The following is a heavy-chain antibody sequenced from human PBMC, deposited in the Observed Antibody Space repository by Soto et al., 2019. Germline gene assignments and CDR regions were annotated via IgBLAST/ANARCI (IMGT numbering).Heavy chain of an antibody. CDR2: VYNSGST. D-gene: IGHD6-13*01. CDR3: ARYRREAVAGYTLDN. CDR1: GGSINSNY. V-gene: IGHV4-59*01. J-gene: IGHJ4*02. Sequence: KSSETLSLTCTVSGGSINSNYWTWIRQPPGKGLEWIGYVYNSGSTNYNPSLKSRVTISEDTSKSQFSLKVNSMTAADTAVYYCARYRREAVAGYTLDNWGQGILVTVS.